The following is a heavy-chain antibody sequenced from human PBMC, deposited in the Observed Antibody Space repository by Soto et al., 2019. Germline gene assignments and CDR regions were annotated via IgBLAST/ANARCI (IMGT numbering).Heavy chain of an antibody. V-gene: IGHV3-30-3*01. CDR3: ARGDDDNSSSWSYYFDY. Sequence: GGSLRLSCAASGFTFSSYAMHWVRQAPGKGLEWVAVISYDGSNKYYADSVKGRFTISRDNSKNTLYLQMNSLRAEDTAVYYCARGDDDNSSSWSYYFDYWGQGTLVTVSS. D-gene: IGHD6-13*01. J-gene: IGHJ4*02. CDR1: GFTFSSYA. CDR2: ISYDGSNK.